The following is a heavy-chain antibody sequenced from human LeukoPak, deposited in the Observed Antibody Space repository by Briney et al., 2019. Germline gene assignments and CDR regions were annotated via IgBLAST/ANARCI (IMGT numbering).Heavy chain of an antibody. Sequence: PGGSLRLSRAASGFTFSTYWMHWVRQAPGKGLVWVSRIKSDGSTNYADSAKGRFTISRDNAKNTLSLQMNSLRPEDTGVYYCARAPSEIGGYYPEYFRHWGQGTLVTVSS. D-gene: IGHD3-3*01. CDR1: GFTFSTYW. V-gene: IGHV3-74*01. CDR2: IKSDGST. J-gene: IGHJ1*01. CDR3: ARAPSEIGGYYPEYFRH.